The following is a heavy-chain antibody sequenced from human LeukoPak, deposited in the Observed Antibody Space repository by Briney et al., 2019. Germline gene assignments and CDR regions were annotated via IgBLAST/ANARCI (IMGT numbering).Heavy chain of an antibody. CDR1: GFTFSNYW. CDR3: ASGRQLGY. CDR2: VKEDGSEK. J-gene: IGHJ4*02. D-gene: IGHD6-13*01. Sequence: GGSLRLSCAASGFTFSNYWMSWVRQAPGKGLEWVANVKEDGSEKYYVDSVKGRFTISRDNARNSLYLQMNSLRAEDTAVYYCASGRQLGYWGQGTLVTVSS. V-gene: IGHV3-7*01.